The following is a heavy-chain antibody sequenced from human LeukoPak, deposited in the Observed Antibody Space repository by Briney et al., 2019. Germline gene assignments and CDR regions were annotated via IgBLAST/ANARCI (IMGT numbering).Heavy chain of an antibody. CDR3: AREYGSGSYYTPLFDY. J-gene: IGHJ4*02. V-gene: IGHV1-18*01. D-gene: IGHD3-10*01. CDR1: GYTFTSYV. CDR2: ISAYNGNT. Sequence: ASVKVSCKASGYTFTSYVMHWVRQAPGQRLEWMGWISAYNGNTNYAQKLQGRVTMTTDTSTSTAYMELRSLRSDDTAVYYCAREYGSGSYYTPLFDYWGQGTLVTVSS.